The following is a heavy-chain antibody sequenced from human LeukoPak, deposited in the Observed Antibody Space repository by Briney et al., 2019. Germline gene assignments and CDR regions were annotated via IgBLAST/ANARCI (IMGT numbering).Heavy chain of an antibody. CDR3: ASPPQYYDSSGYYGY. D-gene: IGHD3-22*01. CDR1: GFTFSSYA. Sequence: SGGSLRLSCAASGFTFSSYAMHWVRQAPGKGLEWVAVISYDGSNKYYADSVKGRFTISRDNSKNTLYLQMNSLRAEDTAVYYCASPPQYYDSSGYYGYWGQGTLVTVSS. J-gene: IGHJ4*02. CDR2: ISYDGSNK. V-gene: IGHV3-30-3*01.